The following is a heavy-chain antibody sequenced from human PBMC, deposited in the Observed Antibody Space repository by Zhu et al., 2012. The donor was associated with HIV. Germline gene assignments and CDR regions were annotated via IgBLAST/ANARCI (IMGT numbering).Heavy chain of an antibody. D-gene: IGHD4-17*01. J-gene: IGHJ3*02. Sequence: QVQLQESGPGLVKPSETLSLTCTVSGYSINSGYYWGWIRQSPGKGLEWTGSIHYSGSTYYNPSLKSRVTMSVDTSKNQFSLKLNSVTAADTAVYYCANHDYGDYYAFDIWGQGTMVTVSS. V-gene: IGHV4-38-2*02. CDR3: ANHDYGDYYAFDI. CDR2: IHYSGST. CDR1: GYSINSGYY.